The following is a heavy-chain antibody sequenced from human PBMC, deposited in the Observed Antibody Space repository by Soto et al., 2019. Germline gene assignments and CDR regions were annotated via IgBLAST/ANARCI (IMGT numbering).Heavy chain of an antibody. D-gene: IGHD3-3*01. CDR1: GFTFSSYA. V-gene: IGHV3-30-3*01. CDR2: TSYDGSNK. CDR3: AREAGYDFWSGSHPFDY. J-gene: IGHJ4*02. Sequence: GGSLRLSCAASGFTFSSYAMHWVRQAPGKGLEWVAVTSYDGSNKYYADSVKGRFTISRDNSKNTLYLQMNSLRAEDTAVYYCAREAGYDFWSGSHPFDYWGQGTLVTVSS.